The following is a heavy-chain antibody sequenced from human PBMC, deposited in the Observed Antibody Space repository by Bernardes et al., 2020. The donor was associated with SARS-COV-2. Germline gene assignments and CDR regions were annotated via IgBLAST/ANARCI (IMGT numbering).Heavy chain of an antibody. CDR2: INPFNGIT. Sequence: ASVKVSCETSGYTFDTYGISWVRQAPGQGLEWMGWINPFNGITMYAQKFQDRVTMTTDISTTTAFLEVRSLRSDDTAVYYCARESDYDFLTGFNIDYWGQGSLVTVSS. CDR3: ARESDYDFLTGFNIDY. V-gene: IGHV1-18*01. CDR1: GYTFDTYG. J-gene: IGHJ4*02. D-gene: IGHD3-9*01.